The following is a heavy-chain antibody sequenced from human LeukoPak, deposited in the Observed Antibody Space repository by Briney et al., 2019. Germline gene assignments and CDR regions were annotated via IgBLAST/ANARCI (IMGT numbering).Heavy chain of an antibody. J-gene: IGHJ4*02. D-gene: IGHD3-10*01. CDR3: AKDLVTGSLDY. V-gene: IGHV3-23*01. CDR1: GFTFSSYA. Sequence: GGSLRLSCAASGFTFSSYAMTWVRQAPGKGLEWVSSISSSGGSTYYADSVRGRFTISRDNSKNTLYLQMNSLRAEDTAIYYCAKDLVTGSLDYWGQGTLVTVSS. CDR2: ISSSGGST.